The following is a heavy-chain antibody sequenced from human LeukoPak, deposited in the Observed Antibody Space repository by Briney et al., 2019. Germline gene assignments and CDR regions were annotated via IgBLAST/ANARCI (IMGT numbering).Heavy chain of an antibody. D-gene: IGHD2-8*01. CDR2: IRSDGDTT. CDR3: SKTYCANGADNFDD. J-gene: IGHJ4*02. V-gene: IGHV3-23*01. CDR1: GFRFSDYA. Sequence: GGSLRLSCVASGFRFSDYARRWVRQAPGKGLEWVSGIRSDGDTTSYADFVKGRFTISRDNSKNTLYLQMNSLRAEDAAIYYCSKTYCANGADNFDDWGQGTLITVSS.